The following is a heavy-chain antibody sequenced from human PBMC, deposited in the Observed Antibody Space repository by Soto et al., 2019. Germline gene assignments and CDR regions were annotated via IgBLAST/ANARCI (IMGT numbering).Heavy chain of an antibody. CDR3: AKSRGSGWSFDY. Sequence: SETLSLTCTVSGGSIGTDYWSWFRQSPGKGQEWIGYIYYSGNTKYNPSLESRVTISLDKSKSQFSLKLTSLNAADTAVYYCAKSRGSGWSFDYWGRGTLVTVSS. D-gene: IGHD6-19*01. CDR1: GGSIGTDY. CDR2: IYYSGNT. J-gene: IGHJ4*02. V-gene: IGHV4-59*01.